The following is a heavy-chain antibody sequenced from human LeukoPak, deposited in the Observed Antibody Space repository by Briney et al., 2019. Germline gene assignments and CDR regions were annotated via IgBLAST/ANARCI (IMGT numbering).Heavy chain of an antibody. J-gene: IGHJ4*02. CDR3: ARDWSHRCFDY. CDR1: GFTVSNNY. CDR2: IYGGNSGGST. V-gene: IGHV3-53*01. Sequence: GGSLRLSCAASGFTVSNNYMSWVRQTPGKGLEWVSVIYGGNSGGSTYYADSVKGRFTISRDNSKNTLYLQMNSLRAEDTAVYYCARDWSHRCFDYWGQGTLVTVSS. D-gene: IGHD3-3*01.